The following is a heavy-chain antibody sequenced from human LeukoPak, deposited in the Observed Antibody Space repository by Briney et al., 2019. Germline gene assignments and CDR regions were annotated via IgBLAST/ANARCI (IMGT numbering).Heavy chain of an antibody. Sequence: ASVKVSCKASGYTFTSYGISWVRQAPGQGLEWMGWISAYNGNTNYAQKLQGRVTMTTDTSTSTAYMALRSLRSDDTAVYYCARNNTMVRGVNYYYYYYMDVWGKGPAVTVSS. CDR1: GYTFTSYG. D-gene: IGHD3-10*01. CDR2: ISAYNGNT. J-gene: IGHJ6*03. V-gene: IGHV1-18*01. CDR3: ARNNTMVRGVNYYYYYYMDV.